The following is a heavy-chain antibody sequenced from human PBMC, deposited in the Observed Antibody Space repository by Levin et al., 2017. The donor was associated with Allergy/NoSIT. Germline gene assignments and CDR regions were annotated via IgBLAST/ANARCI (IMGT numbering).Heavy chain of an antibody. V-gene: IGHV3-21*01. CDR1: GFTFSSYS. CDR2: ISSSSSYI. Sequence: GGSLRLSCAASGFTFSSYSMNWVRQAPGKGLEWVSSISSSSSYIYYADSVKGRFTISRDNAKNSLYLQMNSLRAEDTAVYYCARDFEMGLVEMATRVWGYWGQGTLVTVSS. J-gene: IGHJ4*02. CDR3: ARDFEMGLVEMATRVWGY. D-gene: IGHD5-24*01.